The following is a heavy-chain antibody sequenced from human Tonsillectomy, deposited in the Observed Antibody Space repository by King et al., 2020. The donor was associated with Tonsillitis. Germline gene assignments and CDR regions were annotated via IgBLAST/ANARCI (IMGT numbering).Heavy chain of an antibody. CDR1: GFNVSSNH. CDR3: ARHRRFVGFDI. D-gene: IGHD1-26*01. V-gene: IGHV3-53*02. J-gene: IGHJ3*02. CDR2: IYSDDNT. Sequence: VQLVETGGGLIQPGGSLRLSCAASGFNVSSNHMSWVRQALGKGLEWVSIIYSDDNTYYADSVKGRFTISRDNSKNTLHLQMNSLRADDTAVYYCARHRRFVGFDIWGQGTRVTVSS.